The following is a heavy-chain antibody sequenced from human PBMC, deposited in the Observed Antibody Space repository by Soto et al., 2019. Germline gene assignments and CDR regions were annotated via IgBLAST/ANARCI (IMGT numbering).Heavy chain of an antibody. Sequence: RASVKVSCKVSGYTLTELSMHWVRQAPGKGLEWMGGFDPEDGETIYAQKFQGRVTMTEDTSTDTAYMELSSLRSEDTAVYYCATDREGNYYDSSGGYYFDYWGQGTLVTVSS. CDR2: FDPEDGET. CDR3: ATDREGNYYDSSGGYYFDY. D-gene: IGHD3-22*01. V-gene: IGHV1-24*01. J-gene: IGHJ4*02. CDR1: GYTLTELS.